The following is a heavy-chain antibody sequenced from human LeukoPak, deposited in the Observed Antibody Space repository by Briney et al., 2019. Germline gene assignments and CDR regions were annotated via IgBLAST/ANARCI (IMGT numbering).Heavy chain of an antibody. J-gene: IGHJ5*02. CDR3: ARDGSEAGYCSSTSCYGFDP. V-gene: IGHV4-39*07. Sequence: SEALSLTCTVSGGSTSSSSYYWGWIRQPPGKGLEWIGSIYYSGSTYYNPSLKSRVTISVDTSKNQFSLKLSSVTAADTAVYYCARDGSEAGYCSSTSCYGFDPWGQGTLVTVSS. CDR2: IYYSGST. CDR1: GGSTSSSSYY. D-gene: IGHD2-2*01.